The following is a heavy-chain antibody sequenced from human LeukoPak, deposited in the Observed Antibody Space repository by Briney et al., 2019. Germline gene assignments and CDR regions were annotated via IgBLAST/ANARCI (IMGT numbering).Heavy chain of an antibody. Sequence: SETLSLTCTVSGGSISSSSYYWGWIRQPPGKGLEWIGSIYYSGSTYYNPSLKSRGTISVDTSKTQFSLKLSSVTAADTAVYYCARRAGAARPGYYYHYMDVSGTGTTVTASS. V-gene: IGHV4-39*01. CDR2: IYYSGST. D-gene: IGHD6-6*01. CDR3: ARRAGAARPGYYYHYMDV. CDR1: GGSISSSSYY. J-gene: IGHJ6*03.